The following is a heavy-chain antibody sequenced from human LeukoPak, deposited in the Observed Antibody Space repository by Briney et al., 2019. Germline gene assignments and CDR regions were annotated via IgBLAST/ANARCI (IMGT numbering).Heavy chain of an antibody. CDR2: INHSGST. D-gene: IGHD2-8*02. CDR1: GGSFSGYY. Sequence: SETLSLTCAVYGGSFSGYYWSWIRQPPGKGLEWIGEINHSGSTNYNPSLKSRVTISVDTSKNQFSLKLSSVTAADTAVYYCARTRRYCTGGACPSNRVPNYYYYYMDVWGKGTTVTVSS. CDR3: ARTRRYCTGGACPSNRVPNYYYYYMDV. J-gene: IGHJ6*03. V-gene: IGHV4-34*01.